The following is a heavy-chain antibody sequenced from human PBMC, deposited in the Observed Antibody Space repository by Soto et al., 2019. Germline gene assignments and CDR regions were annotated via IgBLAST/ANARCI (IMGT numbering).Heavy chain of an antibody. J-gene: IGHJ4*02. Sequence: QVQLQQWGAGLLKPSETLSLTCAVYGGSFSGYYWSWIRQPPGKGLEWIGEINHSGSTNYNPSLKGRVTISVDTSKNRFSLNLSSVTAAATAVYYCERDDVRGGSSWPPRDYWGQGTLVTVSS. CDR1: GGSFSGYY. V-gene: IGHV4-34*01. CDR2: INHSGST. D-gene: IGHD6-13*01. CDR3: ERDDVRGGSSWPPRDY.